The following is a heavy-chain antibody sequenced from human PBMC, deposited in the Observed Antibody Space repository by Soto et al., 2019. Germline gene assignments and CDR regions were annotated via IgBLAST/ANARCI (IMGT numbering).Heavy chain of an antibody. CDR3: ARGTSWQLPSDY. V-gene: IGHV4-59*01. CDR1: SDSISRYY. Sequence: SDTLSLACTVSSDSISRYYWSWIRQPPGKRLEWIGYISYSGSTDYNPSLKSRVTISGDTSRNQFSLKVSSVTAADTAVYYCARGTSWQLPSDYWGQGTLVTDSS. J-gene: IGHJ4*02. D-gene: IGHD6-13*01. CDR2: ISYSGST.